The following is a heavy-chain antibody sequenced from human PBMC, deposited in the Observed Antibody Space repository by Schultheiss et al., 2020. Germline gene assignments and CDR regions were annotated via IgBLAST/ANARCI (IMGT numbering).Heavy chain of an antibody. CDR1: GFTFSSYS. D-gene: IGHD6-6*01. Sequence: GGSLRLSCAASGFTFSSYSMNWVRQAPGKGLEWVSSISSSSSYIYYADSVKGRFTISRDNAKNSLYLQMNSLRDEDTAVYYCARDIRQWQQLVSDYYYYMDVWGKGTTVNGYS. CDR3: ARDIRQWQQLVSDYYYYMDV. J-gene: IGHJ6*03. V-gene: IGHV3-21*01. CDR2: ISSSSSYI.